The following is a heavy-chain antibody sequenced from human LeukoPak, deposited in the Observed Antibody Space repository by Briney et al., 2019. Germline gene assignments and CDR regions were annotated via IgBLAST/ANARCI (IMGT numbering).Heavy chain of an antibody. V-gene: IGHV4-59*01. Sequence: PSETLSLTCTVSGGSISSYYWSWIRQPPGKGLEWIGYIYYSGSTNYNPSLKSRVTISVDTSKNQFSLKLSSVTAADTAVYYCARVPAAKDPNYYYYGMDVWGQGTTVTVSS. CDR3: ARVPAAKDPNYYYYGMDV. J-gene: IGHJ6*02. CDR2: IYYSGST. D-gene: IGHD2-2*01. CDR1: GGSISSYY.